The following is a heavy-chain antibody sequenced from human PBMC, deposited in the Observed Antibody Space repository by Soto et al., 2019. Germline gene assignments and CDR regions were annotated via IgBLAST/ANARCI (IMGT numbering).Heavy chain of an antibody. D-gene: IGHD3-3*01. Sequence: PGGSLRLSCAASGFTFDDYAMHWVRQAPGKGLEWVSGISWNSGSIGYADSVKGRFTISRDNAKNSLYLQMNSLRAEDTALYYCAKDYTIFGVVITDGYFDYWGQGTLVTVPS. CDR3: AKDYTIFGVVITDGYFDY. CDR1: GFTFDDYA. J-gene: IGHJ4*02. CDR2: ISWNSGSI. V-gene: IGHV3-9*01.